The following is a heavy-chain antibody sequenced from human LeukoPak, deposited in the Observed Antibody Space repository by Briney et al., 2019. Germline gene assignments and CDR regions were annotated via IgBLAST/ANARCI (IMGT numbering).Heavy chain of an antibody. CDR1: GGSISSGDYY. V-gene: IGHV4-61*08. CDR2: IYYSGST. Sequence: PSETLSLTCTVSGGSISSGDYYWSWIRQPPGKGLEWIGYIYYSGSTNYNPSLKSRVTISVDTSKNQFSLKLSSVTAADTAVYYCARRVFVGTERTTYFDYWGQGTLVTVSS. D-gene: IGHD1-14*01. CDR3: ARRVFVGTERTTYFDY. J-gene: IGHJ4*02.